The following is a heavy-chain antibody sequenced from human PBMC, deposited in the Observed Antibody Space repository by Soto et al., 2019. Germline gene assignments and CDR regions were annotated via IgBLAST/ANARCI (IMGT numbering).Heavy chain of an antibody. CDR3: ARSYFSGGSCYESGFYY. CDR2: MNPNSGNT. D-gene: IGHD2-15*01. CDR1: GYTFTSYD. V-gene: IGHV1-8*01. J-gene: IGHJ4*02. Sequence: GASVKVSCKASGYTFTSYDINWVRQATGQGLEWMGWMNPNSGNTGYAQKFQGRVTMTRNTSISTAYMELSSLRSEDTAVYYCARSYFSGGSCYESGFYYCGQGTLDTVSS.